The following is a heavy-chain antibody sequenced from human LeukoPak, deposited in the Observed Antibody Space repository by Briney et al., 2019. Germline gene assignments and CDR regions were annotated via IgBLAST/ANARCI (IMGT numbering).Heavy chain of an antibody. D-gene: IGHD3-10*01. CDR3: ARGVGGYITMVRGVIPHWFDP. CDR1: GYTFTGYY. J-gene: IGHJ5*02. Sequence: GASVKVSCKASGYTFTGYYMHWVRQAPGQGLEWMGWINPNSGGTNYAQKFQGRVTMTTDTSTSTAYMELRSLRSDDTAVYYCARGVGGYITMVRGVIPHWFDPWGQGTLVTVSS. CDR2: INPNSGGT. V-gene: IGHV1-2*02.